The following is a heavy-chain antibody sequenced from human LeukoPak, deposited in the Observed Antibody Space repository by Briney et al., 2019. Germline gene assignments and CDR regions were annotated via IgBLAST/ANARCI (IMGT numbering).Heavy chain of an antibody. V-gene: IGHV3-66*01. J-gene: IGHJ3*02. D-gene: IGHD5-18*01. Sequence: GGSLRLSCAASGFSVSSNYMSWVRQAPGKGLEWVSVIYSGGSTYYSDSVKGRFTIYRDNSKNTLYLQMNTLRAEDTAVYYCARDLGYSYGYVGAFDIWGQGTLVTVSS. CDR1: GFSVSSNY. CDR3: ARDLGYSYGYVGAFDI. CDR2: IYSGGST.